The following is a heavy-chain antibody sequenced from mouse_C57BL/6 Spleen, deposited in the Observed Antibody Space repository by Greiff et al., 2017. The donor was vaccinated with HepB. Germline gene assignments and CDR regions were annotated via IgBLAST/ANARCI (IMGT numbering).Heavy chain of an antibody. Sequence: QVQLKQSGPELVKPGASVKLSCKASGYTFTSYWMHWVKQRPGRGLEWIGRIDPNSGGTKYNEKFKSKATLTVDKPSSTAYMQLSSLTSEDSAVYYCARWLRYFDVWGTGTTVTVSS. CDR2: IDPNSGGT. J-gene: IGHJ1*03. D-gene: IGHD2-2*01. CDR3: ARWLRYFDV. CDR1: GYTFTSYW. V-gene: IGHV1-72*01.